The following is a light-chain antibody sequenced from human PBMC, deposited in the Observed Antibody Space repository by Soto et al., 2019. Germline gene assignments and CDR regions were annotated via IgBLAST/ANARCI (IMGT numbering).Light chain of an antibody. CDR3: QQTHSVPQT. J-gene: IGKJ4*01. CDR2: AAS. Sequence: DIQMAQSPSSLSASVGDRVTITCRASQYIDTYLHWYQQKPGKAPKLLFYAASSLQSGVPSRFSGSGSGTDFTLTISSLQPEDFASYFCQQTHSVPQTFGGGTKVEIK. V-gene: IGKV1-39*01. CDR1: QYIDTY.